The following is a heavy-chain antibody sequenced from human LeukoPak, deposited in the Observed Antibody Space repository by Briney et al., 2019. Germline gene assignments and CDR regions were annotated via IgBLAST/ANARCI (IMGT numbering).Heavy chain of an antibody. Sequence: PGGSLRLSCAASGFTFSSYVMCWVRHAPRPGQEWVSGISGSGGGTYYADSVKGRFTISRDNSKNTLYLQMNSLRAEDTAVYYCAKPGIVGARYYFDYWGQGTLVTVSS. CDR1: GFTFSSYV. CDR2: ISGSGGGT. D-gene: IGHD1-26*01. CDR3: AKPGIVGARYYFDY. V-gene: IGHV3-23*01. J-gene: IGHJ4*02.